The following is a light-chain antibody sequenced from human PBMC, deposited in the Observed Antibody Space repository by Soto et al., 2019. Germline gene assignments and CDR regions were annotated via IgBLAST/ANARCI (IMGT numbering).Light chain of an antibody. CDR1: QSVSSR. CDR2: GAS. Sequence: EIVLTQSPGTLSLSPGERATLYCSASQSVSSRLAWYQQKPGQAPRLLISGASTRATGIPARFSGSGSGTEFTLTISSLQSEDFALYYCHQYNSWPPGTFGQGTKVDIK. J-gene: IGKJ2*01. V-gene: IGKV3-15*01. CDR3: HQYNSWPPGT.